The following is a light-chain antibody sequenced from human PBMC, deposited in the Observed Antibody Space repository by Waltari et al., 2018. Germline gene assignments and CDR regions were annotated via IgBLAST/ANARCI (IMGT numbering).Light chain of an antibody. CDR2: ASS. J-gene: IGKJ2*01. Sequence: DIQMTQSPSSLSASVGDSVTITCRASQSIDKALNWYQQKPGTAPKLLIYASSTLQSGVPSRFTGSGSGTHFTLTISSLQPEDIATYSCQQSQGVPFTFGQGTKVDIK. V-gene: IGKV1-39*01. CDR3: QQSQGVPFT. CDR1: QSIDKA.